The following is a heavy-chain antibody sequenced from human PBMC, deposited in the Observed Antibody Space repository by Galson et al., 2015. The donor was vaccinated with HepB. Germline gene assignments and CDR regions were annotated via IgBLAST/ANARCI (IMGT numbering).Heavy chain of an antibody. V-gene: IGHV3-74*01. CDR2: INSDGTYI. D-gene: IGHD6-13*01. CDR1: GFTFSSYW. Sequence: CAASGFTFSSYWMHWVRQAPGKGLVWVSRINSDGTYITYADSVKGRFTISRDNAKNTLYLQMNSPRAEDTALYYCARTRGAAAGIFNYWGQGTLVTVSS. CDR3: ARTRGAAAGIFNY. J-gene: IGHJ4*02.